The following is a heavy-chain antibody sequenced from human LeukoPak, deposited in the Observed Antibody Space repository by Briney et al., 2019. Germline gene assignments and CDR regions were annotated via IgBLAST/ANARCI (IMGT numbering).Heavy chain of an antibody. V-gene: IGHV3-9*01. CDR2: ISWNSGSI. J-gene: IGHJ4*02. D-gene: IGHD6-6*01. CDR1: GFTFDDYA. CDR3: ARSSPSIAARSGNDY. Sequence: GGSLRLSCAASGFTFDDYAMHWVRQAPGKGLEWVSGISWNSGSIGYADSVKGRFTISRDNAKNSLYLQMNSLRAEDTAVYYCARSSPSIAARSGNDYWGQGTLVTVSS.